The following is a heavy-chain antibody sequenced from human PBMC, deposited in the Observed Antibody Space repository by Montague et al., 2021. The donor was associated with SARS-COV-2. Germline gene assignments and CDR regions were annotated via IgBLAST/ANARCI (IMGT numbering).Heavy chain of an antibody. J-gene: IGHJ5*02. V-gene: IGHV4-34*01. CDR2: ISHSGST. D-gene: IGHD2-2*02. CDR1: GGSFSGYY. Sequence: SETLSLTCAVYGGSFSGYYWSWIRQPPGKGLEWIGEISHSGSTNYNPSLKSRVTISVDTSKNQFSLKLSSVTAAGTAVYYCASLTLGYCSSTSCYSDWFDPWGQGTLVTVSS. CDR3: ASLTLGYCSSTSCYSDWFDP.